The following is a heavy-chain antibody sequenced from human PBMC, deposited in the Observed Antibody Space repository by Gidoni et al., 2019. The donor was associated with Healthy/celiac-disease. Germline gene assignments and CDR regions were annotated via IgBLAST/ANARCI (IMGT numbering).Heavy chain of an antibody. D-gene: IGHD4-17*01. V-gene: IGHV4-34*01. CDR3: VYSVTTEIDY. Sequence: QVQLQQWGAGLLKPSETLSLTCAVYGGSFSGYYWSWIRQPPGKGLEWIGEINHSGSTNYNPSLKSRVTISVDTSKNQFSLKLSSVTAADTAVYYCVYSVTTEIDYWGQGTLVTVSS. CDR1: GGSFSGYY. CDR2: INHSGST. J-gene: IGHJ4*02.